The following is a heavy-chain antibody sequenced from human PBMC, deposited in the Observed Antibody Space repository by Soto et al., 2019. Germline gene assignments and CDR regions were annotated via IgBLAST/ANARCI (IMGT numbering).Heavy chain of an antibody. V-gene: IGHV4-4*07. CDR3: VRDGTKTLRDSFDP. D-gene: IGHD1-1*01. J-gene: IGHJ5*02. Sequence: LSLTCTVSGASISGFYWSWIRKSAGKGLEWIGRIYATGTTDYNPSLKSRVMMSVDTSKKQFSLKLRSVTAADTPVYYCVRDGTKTLRDSFDPWGQGISVTVSS. CDR1: GASISGFY. CDR2: IYATGTT.